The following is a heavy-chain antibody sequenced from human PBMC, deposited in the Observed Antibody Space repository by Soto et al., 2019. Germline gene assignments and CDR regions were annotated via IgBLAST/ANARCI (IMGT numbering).Heavy chain of an antibody. CDR3: AKGRASDCPGCTQDY. V-gene: IGHV3-23*01. J-gene: IGHJ4*02. Sequence: EVQLLESGGGLAQPGGSLRLSCAASAFTFSSYAMSWVRQAPGKGLEWVSAVSGCGDSTYYADSVMGRFTISRDNSKNKLYLQMNSLRAEDTAVYYCAKGRASDCPGCTQDYWGQGTLVTVCS. CDR1: AFTFSSYA. D-gene: IGHD2-21*02. CDR2: VSGCGDST.